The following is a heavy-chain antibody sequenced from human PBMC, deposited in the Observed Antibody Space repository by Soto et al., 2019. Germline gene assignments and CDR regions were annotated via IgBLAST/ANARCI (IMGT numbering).Heavy chain of an antibody. Sequence: QVQLVQSGAEVKKPWASVKVSCKASGYTCTSYGISCVRQTSGQGLEWMGWISAYNGNTIYAQKLEGRVTIHTDTHTSPAYMDLRSLKADETAVYYCERDGVYYSSYWGQGTLVTVSS. D-gene: IGHD3-22*01. CDR1: GYTCTSYG. J-gene: IGHJ4*02. CDR2: ISAYNGNT. CDR3: ERDGVYYSSY. V-gene: IGHV1-18*01.